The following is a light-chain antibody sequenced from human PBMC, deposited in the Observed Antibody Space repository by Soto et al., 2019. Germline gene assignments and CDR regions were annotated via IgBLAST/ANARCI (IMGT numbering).Light chain of an antibody. Sequence: QSALTQPPSASGSPGQSVTISCTGTSSDVGGYNFVSWYQQHPGKAPKLMIYEVSKRPSGVPDRFSGSKSGNTASLTVSVLQADDEADYYCTSYAGSNIPVVFGGGTKVTVL. CDR2: EVS. J-gene: IGLJ2*01. CDR3: TSYAGSNIPVV. CDR1: SSDVGGYNF. V-gene: IGLV2-8*01.